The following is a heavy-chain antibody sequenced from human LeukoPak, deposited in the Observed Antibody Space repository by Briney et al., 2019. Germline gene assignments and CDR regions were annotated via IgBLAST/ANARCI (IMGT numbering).Heavy chain of an antibody. CDR3: AKDRSLRIFGVVTNWFDP. V-gene: IGHV3-23*01. Sequence: PGGSLRLSCAASGFTFSSYAMSWVRQAPGKGLEWVSAISVSVGSTYYADSVKGRFTISRDNSKNTLYLQMNSLRDEDTAVYYCAKDRSLRIFGVVTNWFDPWGQGTLVTVSS. D-gene: IGHD3-3*01. CDR2: ISVSVGST. J-gene: IGHJ5*02. CDR1: GFTFSSYA.